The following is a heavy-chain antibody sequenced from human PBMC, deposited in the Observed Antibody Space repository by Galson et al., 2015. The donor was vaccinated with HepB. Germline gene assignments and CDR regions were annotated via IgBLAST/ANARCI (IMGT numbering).Heavy chain of an antibody. Sequence: SLRLSCAVSGFTFSSYSMNWVRQAPGKGLEWVSSISSTTSYIYYADSVKGRFTVSRDNAKNSLYLQMNSLRVEDTAVYYCARDRDRGDYWGQGTLVTVSS. CDR3: ARDRDRGDY. D-gene: IGHD3-22*01. CDR1: GFTFSSYS. V-gene: IGHV3-21*01. J-gene: IGHJ4*02. CDR2: ISSTTSYI.